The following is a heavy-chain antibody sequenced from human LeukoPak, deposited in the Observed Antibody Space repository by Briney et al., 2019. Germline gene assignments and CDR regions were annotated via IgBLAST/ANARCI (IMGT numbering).Heavy chain of an antibody. J-gene: IGHJ4*02. V-gene: IGHV4-59*01. Sequence: KPSETLSLTCTVSGGSMSSYYWSCIRQTPGKGLEWIGYIYYSGSTNYNPSLKSRVTISVDTSKNQFSLKLSSVTAADTAVYYCARARRYLDFDYWGQGTLVTVSS. CDR2: IYYSGST. CDR1: GGSMSSYY. CDR3: ARARRYLDFDY. D-gene: IGHD3-9*01.